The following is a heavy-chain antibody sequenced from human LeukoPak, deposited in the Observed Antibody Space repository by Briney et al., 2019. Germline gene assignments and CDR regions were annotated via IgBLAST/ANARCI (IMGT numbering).Heavy chain of an antibody. D-gene: IGHD3-9*01. CDR1: GYTFTNYG. V-gene: IGHV1-18*01. CDR3: ARASSDILTGYSNFDD. J-gene: IGHJ4*02. Sequence: ASVKVSCKASGYTFTNYGISWVRQAPGQGLEWMGWISGSNGNTKYTHNLQGRVTMTTDTSTTTAYMELRSLRSDDTAVYYCARASSDILTGYSNFDDWGQGTLVTVSS. CDR2: ISGSNGNT.